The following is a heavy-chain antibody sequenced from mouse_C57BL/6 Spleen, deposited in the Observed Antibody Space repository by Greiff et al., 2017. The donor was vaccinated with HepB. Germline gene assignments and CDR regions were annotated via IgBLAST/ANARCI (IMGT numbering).Heavy chain of an antibody. CDR1: GYSITSGYY. D-gene: IGHD2-1*01. J-gene: IGHJ1*03. Sequence: DVKLEESGPGLVKPSQSLSLTCSVTGYSITSGYYWNWIRQFPGNKLEWMGYISYDGSNNYNPSLKNRISTTRDPSKNQFFLKLNSVTTEDTATYYCARGYYGGGYFDVWGTGTTVTVSS. CDR2: ISYDGSN. CDR3: ARGYYGGGYFDV. V-gene: IGHV3-6*01.